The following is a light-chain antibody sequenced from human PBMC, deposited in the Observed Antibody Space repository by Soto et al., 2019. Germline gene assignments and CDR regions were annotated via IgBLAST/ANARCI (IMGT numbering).Light chain of an antibody. CDR2: RNN. Sequence: QLVLTQPPSASGTPGQGVTISCSGSTSNIGSNYLYWYQQLPGTAPKLLIYRNNQRPSGVPDRFSGSKSGTSASLAISGLRSDDEADYFCATWDDSLNGFYVFGTGTKLTVL. CDR3: ATWDDSLNGFYV. CDR1: TSNIGSNY. J-gene: IGLJ1*01. V-gene: IGLV1-47*01.